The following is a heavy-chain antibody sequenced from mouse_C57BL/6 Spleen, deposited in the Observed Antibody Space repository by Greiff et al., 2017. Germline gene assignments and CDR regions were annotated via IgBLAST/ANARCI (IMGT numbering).Heavy chain of an antibody. CDR1: GYTFTSYW. Sequence: QVQLQQSGAELVQPGASVKLSCTASGYTFTSYWITWVKQRPGQGLEWMGEIYHGSGSTNYNEKVKSKCTLTVDTSYSTADMQLSSLTSEGSAVYVMSLYSNYGLAYWGQESLVTVSA. J-gene: IGHJ3*01. D-gene: IGHD2-5*01. CDR3: SLYSNYGLAY. CDR2: IYHGSGST. V-gene: IGHV1-55*01.